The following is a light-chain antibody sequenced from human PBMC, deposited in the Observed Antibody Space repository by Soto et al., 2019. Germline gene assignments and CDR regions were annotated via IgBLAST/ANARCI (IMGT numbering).Light chain of an antibody. V-gene: IGLV2-23*01. CDR3: CSYAGSNNFYV. Sequence: QSVPTQPASVSGSPGQSITISCTGTSSDVGSYNLVSWYQQHPGKAPKLMIYEGSKRPSGVSNRFSGSKSGNTASLTISGLQAEDEADYYCCSYAGSNNFYVFGTGTKVTVL. CDR1: SSDVGSYNL. CDR2: EGS. J-gene: IGLJ1*01.